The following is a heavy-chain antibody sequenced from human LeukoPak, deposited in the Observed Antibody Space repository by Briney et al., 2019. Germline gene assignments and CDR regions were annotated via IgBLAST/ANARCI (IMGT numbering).Heavy chain of an antibody. CDR3: AYRDFGVVIMDY. CDR2: IIPIFGTA. J-gene: IGHJ4*02. D-gene: IGHD3-3*01. CDR1: GGTFSSYA. Sequence: GSSVKVSCKASGGTFSSYAISWVRQAPGQGLEWMGGIIPIFGTANYAQKFQGRVTITADESTSTAYMELSSLRSEDTAVYYCAYRDFGVVIMDYWGQGTLVTVSS. V-gene: IGHV1-69*01.